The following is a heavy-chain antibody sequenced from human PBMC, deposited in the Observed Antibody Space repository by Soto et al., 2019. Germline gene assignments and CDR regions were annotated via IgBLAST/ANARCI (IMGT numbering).Heavy chain of an antibody. D-gene: IGHD3-3*01. CDR3: ARDATYYDFWSGPAYYYYGMDV. CDR2: ISYDGSNK. Sequence: QVQLVESGGGVVQPGRSLRLSCAASGFTFSSYAMHWVRQAPGKGLEWVAVISYDGSNKYYADSVKGRFTISRDNSKNTLYLQMNSLRAEDTAVYYCARDATYYDFWSGPAYYYYGMDVWGQGTTVTVSS. V-gene: IGHV3-30-3*01. CDR1: GFTFSSYA. J-gene: IGHJ6*02.